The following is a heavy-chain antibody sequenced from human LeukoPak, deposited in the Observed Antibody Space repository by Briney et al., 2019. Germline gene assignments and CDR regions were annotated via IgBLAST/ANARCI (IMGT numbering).Heavy chain of an antibody. CDR1: GLTFSSYA. J-gene: IGHJ4*02. D-gene: IGHD3-22*01. Sequence: QPGGSLRLSCAASGLTFSSYAMSWVRQAPGKGLEWVSTLSGSGGNTYYADSVKGRVTISRDNSKNTLYLQMNSLRAEDTAVYHCAKGSSYYDSADYFDYWGQGTLVTVSS. CDR3: AKGSSYYDSADYFDY. CDR2: LSGSGGNT. V-gene: IGHV3-23*01.